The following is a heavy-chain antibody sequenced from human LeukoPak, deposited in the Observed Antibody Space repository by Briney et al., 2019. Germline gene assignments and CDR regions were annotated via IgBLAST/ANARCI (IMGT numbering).Heavy chain of an antibody. Sequence: PGGSLRLSCAASGFTFSSYWMSWVRQAPGKGLEWVANIKQDGSEKYYVDSVKGRFTISRDNAKNSLYLQMNSLRAEDTAVYYCARDPVQIRIAAAGTLHYYYGMDVWGQGTTVTVSS. CDR2: IKQDGSEK. D-gene: IGHD6-13*01. J-gene: IGHJ6*02. CDR1: GFTFSSYW. CDR3: ARDPVQIRIAAAGTLHYYYGMDV. V-gene: IGHV3-7*01.